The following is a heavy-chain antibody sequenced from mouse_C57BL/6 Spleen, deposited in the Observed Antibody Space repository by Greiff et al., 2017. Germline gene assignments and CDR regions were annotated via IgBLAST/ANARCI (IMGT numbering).Heavy chain of an antibody. Sequence: QVQLQQSGAELVRPGASVTLSCKASGYTFTDYEMHWVKQTPVHGLEWIGAIDPETGGTAYNQKFKGKAILTADKSSSTAYMELRSLTSEDSAVYYCTRSIFGSSYVFDCWGKGTTLTVSS. CDR2: IDPETGGT. CDR3: TRSIFGSSYVFDC. CDR1: GYTFTDYE. V-gene: IGHV1-15*01. D-gene: IGHD1-1*01. J-gene: IGHJ2*01.